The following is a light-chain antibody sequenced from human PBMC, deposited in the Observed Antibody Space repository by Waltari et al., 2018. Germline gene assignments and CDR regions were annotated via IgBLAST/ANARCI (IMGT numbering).Light chain of an antibody. CDR3: QQYHEWPYT. J-gene: IGKJ2*01. CDR2: AAF. Sequence: EIVMIQSPGTLSVSPGESAPLSCRASQSVSNNVAWYQQTPGRAPRLLIYAAFSTSTKIPPRFAGSGSVTEFSLTIGSLQSEDFAVYYCQQYHEWPYTFGQGTTVEIK. V-gene: IGKV3-15*01. CDR1: QSVSNN.